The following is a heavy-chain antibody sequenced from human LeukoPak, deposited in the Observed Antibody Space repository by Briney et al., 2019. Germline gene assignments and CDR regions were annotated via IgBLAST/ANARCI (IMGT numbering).Heavy chain of an antibody. D-gene: IGHD6-6*01. CDR1: GDSISSYY. CDR2: TYTSGGT. V-gene: IGHV4-4*09. Sequence: SETLSLTCTVSGDSISSYYWSWIRHPPGKGLEWIGYTYTSGGTNYIPSLKGRVTISIDTSKNQFSLKLSSVTAADSAVYYCARLTRLSTSPDRYYLDYWGQGTLVTVSS. J-gene: IGHJ4*02. CDR3: ARLTRLSTSPDRYYLDY.